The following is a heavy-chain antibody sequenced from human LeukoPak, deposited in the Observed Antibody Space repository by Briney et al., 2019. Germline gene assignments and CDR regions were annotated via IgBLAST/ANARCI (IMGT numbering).Heavy chain of an antibody. J-gene: IGHJ4*02. CDR2: FSSSGSTI. D-gene: IGHD5-18*01. CDR3: AREGGYSPFDY. CDR1: GFTFSSYE. V-gene: IGHV3-48*03. Sequence: GGSLRLSCAASGFTFSSYEMNWVRQAPGKGLEWVSYFSSSGSTIYYADSVKGRFTISRDNAKNSLYLQMNSLRAEDTAVYYCAREGGYSPFDYWGQGTLVTVSS.